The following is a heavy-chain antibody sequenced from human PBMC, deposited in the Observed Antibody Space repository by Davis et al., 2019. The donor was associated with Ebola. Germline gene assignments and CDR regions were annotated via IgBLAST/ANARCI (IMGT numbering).Heavy chain of an antibody. J-gene: IGHJ5*02. Sequence: PSETLSLTCTVSGGSISSGDYYWSWIRQPPGKGLEWIGYIYTSGSTNYNPSLKSRVTMSVDTSKNQFSLKLSSVTAADTAVYYCAREGIGFDPWGQGTLVTVSS. CDR3: AREGIGFDP. V-gene: IGHV4-61*08. CDR1: GGSISSGDYY. CDR2: IYTSGST.